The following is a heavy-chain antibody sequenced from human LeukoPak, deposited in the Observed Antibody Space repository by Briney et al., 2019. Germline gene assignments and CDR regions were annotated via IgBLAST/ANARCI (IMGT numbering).Heavy chain of an antibody. CDR1: GYTFTGYY. CDR2: INPNSGGT. J-gene: IGHJ6*03. CDR3: ARSAGVAAHYYYMDV. D-gene: IGHD2-15*01. V-gene: IGHV1-2*02. Sequence: GASVKVSCKASGYTFTGYYMHWVRQAPGQGLEWMGWINPNSGGTNYAQKFQGRVTMTRDTSISTAYMELSRLRSDDTAVYYCARSAGVAAHYYYMDVWGKGTTVTISS.